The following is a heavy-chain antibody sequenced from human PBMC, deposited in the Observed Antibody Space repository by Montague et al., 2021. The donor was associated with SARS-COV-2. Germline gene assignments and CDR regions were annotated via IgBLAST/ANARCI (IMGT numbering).Heavy chain of an antibody. D-gene: IGHD3-10*01. CDR2: MYYSGST. Sequence: SETLSLTCTVSGGSISSSNYYWGWIRQPPGKGLEWIGNMYYSGSTYYNPSLKSRVTISIDTSKNQFSLKLSPVTAADTAMYYCARDDIVLQGVTKGMDVWGQGTTVTVSS. CDR3: ARDDIVLQGVTKGMDV. CDR1: GGSISSSNYY. V-gene: IGHV4-39*07. J-gene: IGHJ6*02.